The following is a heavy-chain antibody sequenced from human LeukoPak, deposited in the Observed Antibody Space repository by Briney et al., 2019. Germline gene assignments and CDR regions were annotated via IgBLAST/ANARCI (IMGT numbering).Heavy chain of an antibody. CDR2: ISYDGSNK. CDR1: GFSFRTYA. J-gene: IGHJ4*02. V-gene: IGHV3-30*04. Sequence: PGGSLRLSCAASGFSFRTYAMHWVRQAPGKGLEWVGVISYDGSNKYYADSVKGRFTISRDNSKNTVYLQMNGLGAEDTAVYYCARDLRHQLLYCLDYWGQGTLVTVSS. D-gene: IGHD2-2*02. CDR3: ARDLRHQLLYCLDY.